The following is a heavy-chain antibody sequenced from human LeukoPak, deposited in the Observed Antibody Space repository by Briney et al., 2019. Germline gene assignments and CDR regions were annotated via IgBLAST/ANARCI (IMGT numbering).Heavy chain of an antibody. CDR2: ISGSGGST. Sequence: PGGSLRLSCAASGFTFSTYAMSWVRQAPGKGLEWVSAISGSGGSTYYADSVKGRSTISRDNSKNTLYLQMNSLRAEDTAVYYCSTGPRSLPYWGPGTLVTVSS. V-gene: IGHV3-23*01. CDR1: GFTFSTYA. J-gene: IGHJ4*01. CDR3: STGPRSLPY. D-gene: IGHD4-23*01.